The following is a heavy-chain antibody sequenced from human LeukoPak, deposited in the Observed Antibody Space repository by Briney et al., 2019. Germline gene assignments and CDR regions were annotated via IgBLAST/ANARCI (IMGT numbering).Heavy chain of an antibody. V-gene: IGHV3-73*01. Sequence: GGSLRLSCAASGFTFSGSAMHWVRQASGKGLEWVGRIRSKANSYATAYAASVKGRFTISRDDSKNTAYLQMNSLKTEDTAVYYCAKDPMVRGVIITTFDYWGQGTLVTVSS. D-gene: IGHD3-10*01. CDR2: IRSKANSYAT. CDR3: AKDPMVRGVIITTFDY. CDR1: GFTFSGSA. J-gene: IGHJ4*02.